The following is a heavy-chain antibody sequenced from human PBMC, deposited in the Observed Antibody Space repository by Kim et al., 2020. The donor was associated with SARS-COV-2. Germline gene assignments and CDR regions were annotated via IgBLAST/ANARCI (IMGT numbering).Heavy chain of an antibody. CDR2: IYHSGST. V-gene: IGHV4-4*02. J-gene: IGHJ6*02. CDR1: GGSISSSNW. Sequence: SETLSLTCAVSGGSISSSNWWSWVRQPPGKGLEWIGEIYHSGSTNYNPSLKSRVTISVDKSKNQFSLKLSSVTAADTAVYYCARDPARFLERYYYYGMDVWGQGTTVTVSS. CDR3: ARDPARFLERYYYYGMDV. D-gene: IGHD3-3*01.